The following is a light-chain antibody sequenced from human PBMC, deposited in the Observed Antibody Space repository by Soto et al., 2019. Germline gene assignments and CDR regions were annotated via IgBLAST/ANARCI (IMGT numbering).Light chain of an antibody. J-gene: IGLJ1*01. CDR1: SSDVGGYNY. V-gene: IGLV2-14*01. Sequence: QSVLTQPASVSGSPGQSIAISCTGTSSDVGGYNYVSWYQQHPGKAPTVMIYDVSNRPSGVSNRFSGSKSGNTASLTISGLQADDEADYYCSSYTSSSTYVXGTGTKVTVL. CDR2: DVS. CDR3: SSYTSSSTYV.